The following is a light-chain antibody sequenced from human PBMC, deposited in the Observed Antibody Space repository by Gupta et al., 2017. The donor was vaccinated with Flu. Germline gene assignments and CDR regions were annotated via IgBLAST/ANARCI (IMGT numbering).Light chain of an antibody. Sequence: TLSLSPGERATLSCRASQSVSSGYLAWYQQKPGQAPRLLIYDASSRATGIPDRFSGSGSGTDFTLTISRLEPEDFAVYYCQQYGSSPLITFGQGTRLEIK. CDR1: QSVSSGY. CDR3: QQYGSSPLIT. J-gene: IGKJ5*01. CDR2: DAS. V-gene: IGKV3-20*01.